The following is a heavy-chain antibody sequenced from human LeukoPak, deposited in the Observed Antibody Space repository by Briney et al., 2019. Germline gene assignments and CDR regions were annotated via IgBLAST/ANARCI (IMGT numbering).Heavy chain of an antibody. CDR2: ISYDGSNK. Sequence: PGGSLRLSCAASGFTFSSSAMSWVRQAPGKGLEWVGVISYDGSNKYYADSVKGRFPISRDNSKNTLYLQMNSLRAEDTAVYYCAREEVVVVPAAMAYYYYGMDVWGRGTTVTVSS. D-gene: IGHD2-2*01. CDR3: AREEVVVVPAAMAYYYYGMDV. V-gene: IGHV3-30*04. J-gene: IGHJ6*02. CDR1: GFTFSSSA.